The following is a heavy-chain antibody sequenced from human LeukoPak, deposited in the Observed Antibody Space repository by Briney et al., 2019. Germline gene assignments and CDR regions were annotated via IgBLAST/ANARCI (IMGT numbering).Heavy chain of an antibody. J-gene: IGHJ4*02. CDR2: ISGSGGST. CDR3: ARAWGSIAAAGTDY. V-gene: IGHV3-23*01. Sequence: QSGGSLRLSCAASGFTFSSYAMSWVRQAPGKGLEWVSAISGSGGSTYYADSVKGRFTISRDNSKNTLYLQMNSLRAEDTAVYYCARAWGSIAAAGTDYWGQGTLVTVSS. CDR1: GFTFSSYA. D-gene: IGHD6-13*01.